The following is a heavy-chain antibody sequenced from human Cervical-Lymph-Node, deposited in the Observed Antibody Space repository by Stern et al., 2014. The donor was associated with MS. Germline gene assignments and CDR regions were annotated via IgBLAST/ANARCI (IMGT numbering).Heavy chain of an antibody. V-gene: IGHV5-51*01. J-gene: IGHJ4*02. CDR3: ARSVYRHWELPLEFDY. Sequence: VQLVQSGSEVKKPGESLKISCQATGYSFTDYWIAWVRQMAGKGLEWMGIIYPGDSHTKYSPSFPGQVTISAAKSISTAYMQWTSLRASDTAMYYCARSVYRHWELPLEFDYWGQGTLVTAS. D-gene: IGHD1-26*01. CDR2: IYPGDSHT. CDR1: GYSFTDYW.